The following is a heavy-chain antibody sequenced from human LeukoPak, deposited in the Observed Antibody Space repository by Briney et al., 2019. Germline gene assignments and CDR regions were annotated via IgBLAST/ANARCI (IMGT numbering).Heavy chain of an antibody. Sequence: PGGSLRLSCAASGFTFSSYEMNWVRQAPGKGLEWVSYISSSGSSIYYADSVKGRFTISRDNAKNSLYLQMNSLRAEDTAVYYCARNGDGHFDYWGQGTLVTASS. J-gene: IGHJ4*02. D-gene: IGHD7-27*01. CDR2: ISSSGSSI. CDR1: GFTFSSYE. CDR3: ARNGDGHFDY. V-gene: IGHV3-48*03.